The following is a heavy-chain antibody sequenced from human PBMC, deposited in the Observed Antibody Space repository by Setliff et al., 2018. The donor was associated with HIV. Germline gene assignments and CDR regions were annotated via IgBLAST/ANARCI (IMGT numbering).Heavy chain of an antibody. CDR2: IWYDGSNK. CDR3: ARGVPYSSSSEYYYYYYYMDV. CDR1: GFTFNSYG. J-gene: IGHJ6*03. V-gene: IGHV3-33*01. D-gene: IGHD6-6*01. Sequence: GGSLRLSCAASGFTFNSYGMHWVRQAPGKGLEWVAIIWYDGSNKYYADSVKGRFTVSRDNSKNTLYLQMNSLRAEDTAVYYCARGVPYSSSSEYYYYYYYMDVWGTGTTVTVSS.